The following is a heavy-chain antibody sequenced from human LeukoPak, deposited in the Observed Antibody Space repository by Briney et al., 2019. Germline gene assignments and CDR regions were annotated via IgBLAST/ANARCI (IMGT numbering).Heavy chain of an antibody. D-gene: IGHD3-16*01. CDR2: IAYDGNYK. CDR1: GFTFSSYS. Sequence: GGSLRLSCTASGFTFSSYSMHWVRQAPGKGLEWVAIIAYDGNYKHYADSVKGRFTLSRDNSKSTVSLQMNSLRPDDTAVYYCAKDLGSGLPPDGFDVWGQGTLVTVSS. V-gene: IGHV3-30*04. CDR3: AKDLGSGLPPDGFDV. J-gene: IGHJ3*01.